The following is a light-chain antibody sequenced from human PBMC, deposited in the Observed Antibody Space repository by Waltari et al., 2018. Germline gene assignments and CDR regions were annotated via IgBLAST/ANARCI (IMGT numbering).Light chain of an antibody. CDR2: GND. CDR1: NSNIGSNT. Sequence: QSVLTQPPSLSGTPGPRVTISCSGSNSNIGSNTVAWYQVLPGTAPQLLIHGNDKRPSGVPDRFSGAKFGASCSLAISGLQPEDESEYYCAAWDESLKGWVFGGGTRLTVL. V-gene: IGLV1-44*01. CDR3: AAWDESLKGWV. J-gene: IGLJ3*02.